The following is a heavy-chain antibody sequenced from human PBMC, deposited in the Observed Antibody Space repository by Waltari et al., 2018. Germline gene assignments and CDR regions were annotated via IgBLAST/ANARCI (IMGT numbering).Heavy chain of an antibody. CDR1: GGSISSYY. V-gene: IGHV4-59*01. CDR2: IYYSGST. Sequence: QVQLQESGPGLVKPSETLSLTCTVSGGSISSYYWSWIRQPPGKGLEWIGYIYYSGSTNYNPSLKSRVTISVDTSKNQFSLKLSSVTAADTAVYYCARTRGEYYDILTGYSGYYFDYWGQGTLVTVSS. J-gene: IGHJ4*02. CDR3: ARTRGEYYDILTGYSGYYFDY. D-gene: IGHD3-9*01.